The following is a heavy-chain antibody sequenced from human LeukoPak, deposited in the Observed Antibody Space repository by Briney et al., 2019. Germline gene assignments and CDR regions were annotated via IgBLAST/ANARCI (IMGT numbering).Heavy chain of an antibody. V-gene: IGHV3-23*01. J-gene: IGHJ4*02. CDR1: GFTFSSYA. CDR2: ISGSGGST. CDR3: ARAFYYDSSGYYTRFDY. D-gene: IGHD3-22*01. Sequence: PGGSLRLSCAASGFTFSSYAMSWVRQAPGKGLEWVSAISGSGGSTYYADSVKGRFTISRDNAKNSLYLQMNSLRAEDTAVYYCARAFYYDSSGYYTRFDYWGQGTLVTVSS.